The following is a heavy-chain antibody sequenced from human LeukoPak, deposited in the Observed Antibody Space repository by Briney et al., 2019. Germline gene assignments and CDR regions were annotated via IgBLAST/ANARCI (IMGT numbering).Heavy chain of an antibody. D-gene: IGHD6-19*01. CDR3: ARELSSGWYDIWLDP. Sequence: GGSLRLSCVSSGFTLISDWLSWVREAPGKGLDWVANIKQEGSEKYYVVSVKGRFTISRDNDKNPPYLQQINRRAQDKAVYYCARELSSGWYDIWLDPWGEGTLVTVSS. CDR2: IKQEGSEK. V-gene: IGHV3-7*01. J-gene: IGHJ5*02. CDR1: GFTLISDW.